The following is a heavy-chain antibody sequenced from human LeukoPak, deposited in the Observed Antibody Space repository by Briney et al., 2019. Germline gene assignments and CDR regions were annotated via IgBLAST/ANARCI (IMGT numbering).Heavy chain of an antibody. J-gene: IGHJ4*02. D-gene: IGHD6-13*01. Sequence: SSSSYYWGWIRQPPGKGLEWMGSIYPGDSDTRYSPSFQGQVTISVDKSISTAYLQWSSLKASDTAMYYCARRGGAYSSREFDYWGQGTLVTVSS. CDR3: ARRGGAYSSREFDY. CDR2: IYPGDSDT. V-gene: IGHV5-51*01. CDR1: SSSSYY.